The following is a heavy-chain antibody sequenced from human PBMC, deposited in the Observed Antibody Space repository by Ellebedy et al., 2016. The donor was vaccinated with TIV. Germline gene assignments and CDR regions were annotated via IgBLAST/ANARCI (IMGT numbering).Heavy chain of an antibody. D-gene: IGHD2-2*01. CDR1: GGSFSGYY. V-gene: IGHV4-34*01. CDR3: ARGGVEYCSSTSCPARKFDY. CDR2: INHSGST. J-gene: IGHJ4*02. Sequence: GSLRLXCAVYGGSFSGYYWSWIRQPPGKGLEWIGEINHSGSTNYNPSLKSRVTISVDTSKNQFSLKLSSVTAADTAVYYCARGGVEYCSSTSCPARKFDYWGQGTLVTVSS.